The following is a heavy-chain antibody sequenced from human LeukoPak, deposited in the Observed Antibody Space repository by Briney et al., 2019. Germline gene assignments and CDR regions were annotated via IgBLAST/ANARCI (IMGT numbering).Heavy chain of an antibody. CDR3: ARDWRAVALDY. CDR1: GFTFSSYS. CDR2: ISSSSSTI. D-gene: IGHD6-19*01. Sequence: PGGSLRLSCAASGFTFSSYSMNWVRQAPGKGLEWVSYISSSSSTIYYADSVKGRFTIPRDNAKNSLYLQMNSLRAEDTAVYYCARDWRAVALDYWGQGTLVTVSS. V-gene: IGHV3-48*04. J-gene: IGHJ4*02.